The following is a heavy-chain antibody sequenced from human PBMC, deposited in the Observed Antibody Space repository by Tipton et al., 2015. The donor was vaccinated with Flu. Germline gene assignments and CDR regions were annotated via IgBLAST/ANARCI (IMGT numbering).Heavy chain of an antibody. J-gene: IGHJ4*02. Sequence: TLSLTCTVSGGSINSNSYYWGWIRQPPGKGLEWIGSIFYSETTYYNPSLKSRVTISVDTSKNQFSLKLTSVTAADTAVYYCARGVWNAGASYYFDSWGQGALVTVSS. D-gene: IGHD1-1*01. CDR1: GGSINSNSYY. CDR2: IFYSETT. CDR3: ARGVWNAGASYYFDS. V-gene: IGHV4-39*07.